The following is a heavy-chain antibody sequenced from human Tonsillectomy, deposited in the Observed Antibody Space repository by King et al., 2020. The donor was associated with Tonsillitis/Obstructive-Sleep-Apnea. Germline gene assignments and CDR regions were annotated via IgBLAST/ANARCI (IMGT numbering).Heavy chain of an antibody. CDR3: ARDNPHGGSYYRDWYFDL. CDR2: IYNNGST. J-gene: IGHJ2*01. CDR1: GGSISSYY. V-gene: IGHV4-59*01. Sequence: VQLVESGPGLVKPSGTLSLTCTVSGGSISSYYWSWIRQPPGKGLEWIGYIYNNGSTNYNPSLKSRVTISVDTSENQFSLKLSSVTAADTAVYYCARDNPHGGSYYRDWYFDLWGRGTLVIVSS. D-gene: IGHD1-26*01.